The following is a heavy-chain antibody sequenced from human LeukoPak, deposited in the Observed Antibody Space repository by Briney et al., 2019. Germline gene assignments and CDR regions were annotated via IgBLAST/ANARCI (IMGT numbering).Heavy chain of an antibody. V-gene: IGHV3-33*01. CDR3: ARDRSGHADPDY. Sequence: GGSLRLSCAASGFTFSSYGMHWVRQAPGKGLEWVAVIWYDGSNKYYADSVKGRFTISRDNSKNTLYLQMNSLRAEDTAVYYCARDRSGHADPDYWGQGTLVTVSS. CDR1: GFTFSSYG. J-gene: IGHJ4*02. D-gene: IGHD5-12*01. CDR2: IWYDGSNK.